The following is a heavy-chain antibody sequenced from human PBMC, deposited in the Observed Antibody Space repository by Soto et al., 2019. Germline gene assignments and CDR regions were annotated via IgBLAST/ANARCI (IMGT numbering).Heavy chain of an antibody. Sequence: ASVKVSCKASGYTFTSYDINWARQATGQGLEWMGWMNPNSGNTGYAQKFQGRVTMTRNTSISTAYMELSSLRSEDTAVYYCARGTVTNYYYGMDVWGQGTTVTVSS. J-gene: IGHJ6*02. CDR3: ARGTVTNYYYGMDV. CDR2: MNPNSGNT. CDR1: GYTFTSYD. D-gene: IGHD4-4*01. V-gene: IGHV1-8*01.